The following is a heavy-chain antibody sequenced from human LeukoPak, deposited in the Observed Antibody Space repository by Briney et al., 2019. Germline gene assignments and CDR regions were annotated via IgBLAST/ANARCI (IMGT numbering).Heavy chain of an antibody. Sequence: ASVKVSCKASGYTFTSYYMHWVRQAPGQGLEWMGIINPSGGSTSYAQKLQGRVTMTTDTSTGTAYMELRSLRSDDTAVYYCATSRPSYGANDYWGQGTLVTVSS. J-gene: IGHJ4*02. CDR2: INPSGGST. CDR3: ATSRPSYGANDY. CDR1: GYTFTSYY. D-gene: IGHD4-17*01. V-gene: IGHV1-46*01.